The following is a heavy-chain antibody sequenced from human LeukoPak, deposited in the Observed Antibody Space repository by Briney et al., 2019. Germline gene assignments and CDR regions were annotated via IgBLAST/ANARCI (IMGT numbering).Heavy chain of an antibody. V-gene: IGHV4-59*01. Sequence: KPSETLSLTCTVSGGSISSYYWSWIRQPPGKGLEWIGYIYYSGSTNYNPSLKSRVTISVDTSKNQFSLKLSSVTAADTAVYYCARGDYDILTYYFDYWGQGTLVTVSS. CDR1: GGSISSYY. CDR2: IYYSGST. D-gene: IGHD3-9*01. CDR3: ARGDYDILTYYFDY. J-gene: IGHJ4*02.